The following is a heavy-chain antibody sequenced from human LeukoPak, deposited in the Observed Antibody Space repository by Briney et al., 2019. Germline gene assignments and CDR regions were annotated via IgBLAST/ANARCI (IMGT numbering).Heavy chain of an antibody. V-gene: IGHV3-30*03. D-gene: IGHD6-19*01. CDR3: ARDRIAVAGTRYAFDI. Sequence: GGSLRLSCAASGFTFSNAWMSWVRQAPGKGLEWVAVISYDGSNKYYADSVKGRFTISRDNSKNTLYLQMNSLRAEDTAVYYCARDRIAVAGTRYAFDIWGQGTMVTVSS. J-gene: IGHJ3*02. CDR1: GFTFSNAW. CDR2: ISYDGSNK.